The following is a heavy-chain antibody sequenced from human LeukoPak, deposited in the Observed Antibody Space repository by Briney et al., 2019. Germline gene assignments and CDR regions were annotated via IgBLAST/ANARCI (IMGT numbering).Heavy chain of an antibody. CDR3: ARDQNKYDSSGYYYYQYGMDV. D-gene: IGHD3-22*01. V-gene: IGHV4-30-4*01. J-gene: IGHJ6*02. Sequence: PSETLSLTCTVSGGSIGSGDYYWTWIRQTPGTGLEWIGYIYYSGSTHYNPSLKSRVSISVDTAKNQFSLNLSSVTAADTAVYYCARDQNKYDSSGYYYYQYGMDVWGQGTTVTVSS. CDR1: GGSIGSGDYY. CDR2: IYYSGST.